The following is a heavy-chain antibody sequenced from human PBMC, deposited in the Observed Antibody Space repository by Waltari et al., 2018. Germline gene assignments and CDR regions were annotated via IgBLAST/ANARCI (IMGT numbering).Heavy chain of an antibody. CDR2: VFRSGSS. CDR1: GYSISNGYY. J-gene: IGHJ4*02. V-gene: IGHV4-38-2*01. Sequence: QVQLRESGPGLVKPSETLSLTCAVSGYSISNGYYWGWIRQPPGKGLEYVGSVFRSGSSYYKAALKSRVTISLDTSKNQCSLKLNSVTAADTALYYCATVDTFGGIMVARFDYWGQGILVTVSS. D-gene: IGHD3-16*02. CDR3: ATVDTFGGIMVARFDY.